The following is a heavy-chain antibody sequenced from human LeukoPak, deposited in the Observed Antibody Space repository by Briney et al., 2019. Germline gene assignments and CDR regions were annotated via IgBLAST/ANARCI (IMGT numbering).Heavy chain of an antibody. D-gene: IGHD7-27*01. CDR2: FDPEDGET. CDR3: ARAINRNWEFDY. V-gene: IGHV1-24*01. CDR1: GYTLTELS. J-gene: IGHJ4*02. Sequence: ASVKVSCKVSGYTLTELSMHWVRQAPGKGLEWMGGFDPEDGETIYAQKFQGRVTMTEDTSTDTAYMELRSLRSDDTAVYYCARAINRNWEFDYWGQGTLVTVSS.